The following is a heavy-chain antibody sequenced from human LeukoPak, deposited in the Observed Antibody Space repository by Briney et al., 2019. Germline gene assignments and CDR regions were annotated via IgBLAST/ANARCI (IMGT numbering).Heavy chain of an antibody. D-gene: IGHD5-24*01. CDR3: ARGRGETDGYNYHFDY. J-gene: IGHJ4*02. CDR2: ISHSGST. Sequence: SETLSLTCAVYGGSFSGYYWSWIRQPPGKGLEWIGEISHSGSTNYNPSLKSRVTISVDTSKNQFSLKLSSVTAADTAVYYCARGRGETDGYNYHFDYWGQGTLVTVSS. CDR1: GGSFSGYY. V-gene: IGHV4-34*01.